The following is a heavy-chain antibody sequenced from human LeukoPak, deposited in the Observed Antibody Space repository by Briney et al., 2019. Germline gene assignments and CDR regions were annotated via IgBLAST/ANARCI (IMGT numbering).Heavy chain of an antibody. CDR3: AELGITMIGGV. J-gene: IGHJ6*04. CDR2: ISSTSTSVI. Sequence: GGSLRLSCAASGLTFSSYSMNWVRQAPGKGLEWISYISSTSTSVIHYADSVKGRFTISRDNAKNSLYLQMNSLRAEDTAVYYCAELGITMIGGVWGKGTTVTISS. CDR1: GLTFSSYS. D-gene: IGHD3-10*02. V-gene: IGHV3-48*04.